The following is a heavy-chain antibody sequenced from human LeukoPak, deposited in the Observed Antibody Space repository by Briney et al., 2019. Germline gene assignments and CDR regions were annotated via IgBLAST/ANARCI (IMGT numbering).Heavy chain of an antibody. D-gene: IGHD3-10*01. CDR2: MNPNSGNT. Sequence: ASVKVSCKASGYTFTSYDINWVRQATGQGLEWMGWMNPNSGNTGYAQKFQGRVTITRNTSISTAYMELNSLRSEDTAVYYCATYYGSGSYYNDAFDIWGQGTMVTVSS. J-gene: IGHJ3*02. CDR1: GYTFTSYD. CDR3: ATYYGSGSYYNDAFDI. V-gene: IGHV1-8*03.